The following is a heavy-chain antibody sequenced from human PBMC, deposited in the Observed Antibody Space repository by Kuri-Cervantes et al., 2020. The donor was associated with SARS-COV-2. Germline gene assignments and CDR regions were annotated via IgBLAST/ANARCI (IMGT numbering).Heavy chain of an antibody. CDR1: GFTFSSYS. D-gene: IGHD2-21*01. Sequence: GESLKISCAASGFTFSSYSMNWVRQAPGKGLEWVSTISSSSSYIYYADSVKGRFTISRDNAKNSLYLQMNSLTAEDTAVYYCARDSVVLVFHYYMDVWGKGTTVTVSS. J-gene: IGHJ6*03. CDR2: ISSSSSYI. V-gene: IGHV3-21*01. CDR3: ARDSVVLVFHYYMDV.